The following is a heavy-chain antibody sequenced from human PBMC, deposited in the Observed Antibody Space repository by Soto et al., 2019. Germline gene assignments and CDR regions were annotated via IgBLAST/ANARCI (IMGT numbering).Heavy chain of an antibody. CDR2: ISAYNGNT. V-gene: IGHV1-18*01. D-gene: IGHD4-17*01. Sequence: QVQLVQSGAEVKKPGASVKVSCKASGYTFTSYGISWARQAPGQGLEWMGWISAYNGNTNYAQKLQGRVTMTTDTSTSTAYMELRSLRSDDTAVYYCARYENDYGDYGSNWFDPWGQGTLVTVSS. CDR1: GYTFTSYG. CDR3: ARYENDYGDYGSNWFDP. J-gene: IGHJ5*02.